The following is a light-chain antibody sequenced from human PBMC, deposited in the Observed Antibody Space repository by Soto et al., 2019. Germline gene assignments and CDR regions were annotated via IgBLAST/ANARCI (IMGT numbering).Light chain of an antibody. CDR2: DDD. J-gene: IGLJ1*01. CDR1: SSNIGGNS. CDR3: GSWDSSLSAYV. Sequence: QSVLTQPPSVSAAPGQKVTISCSGSSSNIGGNSVSWYQQLPGTAPKLLIYDDDKRPSGIPDRFPGSKSGTSATLGITGFQTGDEADYYCGSWDSSLSAYVFATGTKGTV. V-gene: IGLV1-51*01.